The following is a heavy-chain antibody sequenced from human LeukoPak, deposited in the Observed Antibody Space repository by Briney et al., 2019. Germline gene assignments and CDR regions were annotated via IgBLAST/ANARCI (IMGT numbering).Heavy chain of an antibody. CDR2: IIPIFGTA. Sequence: SVKVSCKASGGTFSSYAISWVRQAPGQGLEWMGGIIPIFGTANYAQKFQGRVTITADESTSTAYMELSSLRSEDTAVYYCARGPRDTAMVTGWGQGTLVTVPS. J-gene: IGHJ4*02. V-gene: IGHV1-69*13. CDR3: ARGPRDTAMVTG. CDR1: GGTFSSYA. D-gene: IGHD5-18*01.